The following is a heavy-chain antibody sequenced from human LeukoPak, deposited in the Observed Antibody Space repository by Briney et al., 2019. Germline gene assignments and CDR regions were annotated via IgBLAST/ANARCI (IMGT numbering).Heavy chain of an antibody. D-gene: IGHD2-15*01. Sequence: SETLSLTCTVPGGSISSGGYNWSWIRQHPGKGLDWIGYCYYSGSTYYNPSLKSRVTISVDTSKNQFSLKLSSVTAADTAVYYCAREIVVVVAATGWFDPWGQGTLVTVSS. V-gene: IGHV4-31*03. CDR2: CYYSGST. J-gene: IGHJ5*02. CDR1: GGSISSGGYN. CDR3: AREIVVVVAATGWFDP.